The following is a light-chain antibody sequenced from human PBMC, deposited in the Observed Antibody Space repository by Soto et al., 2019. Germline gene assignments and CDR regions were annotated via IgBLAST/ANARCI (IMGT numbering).Light chain of an antibody. CDR2: KAS. V-gene: IGKV1-5*03. CDR1: QSINGW. J-gene: IGKJ1*01. CDR3: HQYHNFPRT. Sequence: IQLPQNNSTLSASVGDRVTITCRASQSINGWLAWYQQKPGQAPNLLIYKASTLESGVPSRFSGSGSGTEFTLTVSSLQPDDFATYYCHQYHNFPRTFGQGTKVDIK.